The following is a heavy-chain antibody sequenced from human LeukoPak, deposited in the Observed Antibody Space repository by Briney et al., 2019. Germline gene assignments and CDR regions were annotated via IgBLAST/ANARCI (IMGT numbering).Heavy chain of an antibody. Sequence: GGSLRLSCAASGFTFNNYLMHWVRQAPGKGLVWVSRINSDESNTNSYADSVKGRFTISRDNAKNTLYLQMNSLRAEDTAVYFCGRGGNGIDIWGQGTTVIVSS. D-gene: IGHD2-8*01. J-gene: IGHJ3*02. CDR1: GFTFNNYL. V-gene: IGHV3-74*01. CDR2: INSDESNT. CDR3: GRGGNGIDI.